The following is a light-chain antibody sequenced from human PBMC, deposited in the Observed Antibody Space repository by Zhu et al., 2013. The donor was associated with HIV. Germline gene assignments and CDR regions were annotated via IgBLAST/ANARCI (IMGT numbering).Light chain of an antibody. CDR1: QTIGSY. Sequence: DIQMTQSPSSLSASVGDRVTITCRASQTIGSYLNWYQQKPGKAPKLLVYAASILHSGVPSRFSGSGSGTDFTLTISSLQPEDFAVYYCQRSYRYPPPIFTFGPGTIVDIK. V-gene: IGKV1-39*01. CDR2: AAS. J-gene: IGKJ3*01. CDR3: QRSYRYPPPIFT.